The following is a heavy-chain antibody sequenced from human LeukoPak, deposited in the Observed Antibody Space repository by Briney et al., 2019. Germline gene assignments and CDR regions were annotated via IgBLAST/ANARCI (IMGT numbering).Heavy chain of an antibody. CDR2: ITADSSHI. CDR1: GFTFNMYS. D-gene: IGHD5-24*01. Sequence: GGSLRLSCAASGFTFNMYSMNWVRQAPGKGLEWVSSITADSSHIYYVDSVKGRFTISRDNEKKVVYLEMNTLRVEDTATYFCARGDMRWLQSVDHWGQGTLVTVSS. V-gene: IGHV3-21*01. CDR3: ARGDMRWLQSVDH. J-gene: IGHJ4*02.